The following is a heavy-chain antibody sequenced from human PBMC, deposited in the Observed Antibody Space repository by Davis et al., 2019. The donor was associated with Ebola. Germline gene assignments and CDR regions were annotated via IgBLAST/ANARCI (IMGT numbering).Heavy chain of an antibody. Sequence: GESLKISCAASGFTFSSYGMHWVRQAPGKGLEWVAVISYDGSNKYYADSVKGRFTISRDNAKNSLYLQMNSLRPEDTAVYYCARGRSDSQYTYFDSWGQGVLVTVSS. CDR3: ARGRSDSQYTYFDS. CDR1: GFTFSSYG. V-gene: IGHV3-30*03. D-gene: IGHD3-22*01. J-gene: IGHJ4*02. CDR2: ISYDGSNK.